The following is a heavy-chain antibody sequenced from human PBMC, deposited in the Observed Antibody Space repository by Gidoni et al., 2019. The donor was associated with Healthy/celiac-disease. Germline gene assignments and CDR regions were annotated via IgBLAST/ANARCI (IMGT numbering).Heavy chain of an antibody. V-gene: IGHV1-24*01. J-gene: IGHJ4*02. Sequence: LEWMGGFDPEDGETSYAQKFQGRVTMTEDTSTDTAYMELSSLRSEDTAVYFCATPLLRGSYLAFDYWGQGTLVTVSS. CDR2: FDPEDGET. D-gene: IGHD1-26*01. CDR3: ATPLLRGSYLAFDY.